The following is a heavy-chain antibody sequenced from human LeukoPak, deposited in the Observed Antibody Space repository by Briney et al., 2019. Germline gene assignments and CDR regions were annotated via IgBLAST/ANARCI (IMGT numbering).Heavy chain of an antibody. CDR1: GYTFTSNY. J-gene: IGHJ4*02. CDR2: IYPRDGST. CDR3: ARDTYPTDDSSGYLDY. V-gene: IGHV1-46*01. Sequence: GASVKVSCKASGYTFTSNYIHWVRQAPGQGLEWMGMIYPRDGSTSYAQKFQGRVTVTRDTSTSTVHMELSGLRSEDTAVYYCARDTYPTDDSSGYLDYWGQGTLVTVSS. D-gene: IGHD3-22*01.